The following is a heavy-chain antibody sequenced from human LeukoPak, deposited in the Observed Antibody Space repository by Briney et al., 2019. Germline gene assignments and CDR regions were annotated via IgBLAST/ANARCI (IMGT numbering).Heavy chain of an antibody. CDR1: GFTFSSYA. CDR3: AREVFPHSYYYYGMDV. V-gene: IGHV3-30*04. D-gene: IGHD3-10*01. CDR2: ISYDGSNK. Sequence: GGSLRLSCAASGFTFSSYAMHWVRQAPDKGLEWVAVISYDGSNKYYADSVKGQFTISRDNSKNTLYLQMNSLRAEDTAVYYCAREVFPHSYYYYGMDVWGKGTTVTVSS. J-gene: IGHJ6*04.